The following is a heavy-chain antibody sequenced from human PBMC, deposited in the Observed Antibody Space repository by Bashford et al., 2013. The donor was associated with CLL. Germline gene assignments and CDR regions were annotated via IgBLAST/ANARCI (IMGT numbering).Heavy chain of an antibody. D-gene: IGHD3-22*01. V-gene: IGHV3-23*01. CDR3: ARGYYYDSSGYFPIDY. J-gene: IGHJ4*02. CDR1: GFTFSNYA. Sequence: GSLRLSCAASGFTFSNYAMNWVRQAPGKGLEWVSAISGSGDITYYADSVKGRFTLSRDNSKNTLYLRMDGLRAEDTAIYYCARGYYYDSSGYFPIDYWGQGTLVTVSS. CDR2: ISGSGDIT.